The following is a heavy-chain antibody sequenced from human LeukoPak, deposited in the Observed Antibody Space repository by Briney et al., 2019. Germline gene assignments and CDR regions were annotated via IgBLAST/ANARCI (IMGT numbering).Heavy chain of an antibody. CDR1: GGSFSSEA. CDR3: GRKAGDCGGGSCYSIDY. CDR2: IIPIFGTA. V-gene: IGHV1-69*05. Sequence: SVKVSCKAFGGSFSSEAISWVRQAPGQGLEWRGGIIPIFGTANYAQKFQGRVTITTDESTSTAYMEVSSLRSEDTAVYYCGRKAGDCGGGSCYSIDYWGQGTLVTVSS. J-gene: IGHJ4*02. D-gene: IGHD2-15*01.